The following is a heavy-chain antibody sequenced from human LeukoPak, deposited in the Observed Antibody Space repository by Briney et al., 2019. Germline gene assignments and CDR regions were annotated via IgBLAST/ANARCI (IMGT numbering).Heavy chain of an antibody. CDR2: IIPIFGTA. D-gene: IGHD3-3*01. CDR1: GYTFTSYG. Sequence: SVKVPCKASGYTFTSYGISWVRQAPGQGLEWMGGIIPIFGTANYAQKFQGRVTITADESTSTAYMELSSLRSEDTAVYYCARVRAEGDFWSGYLFDYWGQGTLVTVSS. CDR3: ARVRAEGDFWSGYLFDY. J-gene: IGHJ4*02. V-gene: IGHV1-69*13.